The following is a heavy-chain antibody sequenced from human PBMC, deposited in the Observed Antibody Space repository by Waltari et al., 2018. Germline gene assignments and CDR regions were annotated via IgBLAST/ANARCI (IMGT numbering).Heavy chain of an antibody. D-gene: IGHD3-22*01. CDR2: MKEDGSEK. V-gene: IGHV3-7*03. CDR3: VRDDSTGHYYFDY. Sequence: EVQLVESGGDLVQPGGSLRLSCAASGFPFTNYWMSWVRQAPGKGLERVTNMKEDGSEKYDVDSVEGRFTISRDNAKNSLYLQMNSLRAEDTAVYYCVRDDSTGHYYFDYWGQGTLVTVSS. J-gene: IGHJ4*02. CDR1: GFPFTNYW.